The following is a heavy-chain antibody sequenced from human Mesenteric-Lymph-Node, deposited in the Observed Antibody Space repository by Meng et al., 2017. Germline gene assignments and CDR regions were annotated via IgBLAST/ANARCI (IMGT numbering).Heavy chain of an antibody. CDR2: TYYRSKYYN. V-gene: IGHV6-1*01. J-gene: IGHJ4*02. Sequence: QLLLQQSGPGPVKPPHTPSLTFAISGDSVSSNSAAWNWIRQSPSRGLEWLGRTYYRSKYYNDYALSVKSRITINPDTSKNQFSLQLNSVTPEDTAIYYCARDWGDVRGGFDFWGQGTLVTVSS. CDR3: ARDWGDVRGGFDF. D-gene: IGHD3-10*02. CDR1: GDSVSSNSAA.